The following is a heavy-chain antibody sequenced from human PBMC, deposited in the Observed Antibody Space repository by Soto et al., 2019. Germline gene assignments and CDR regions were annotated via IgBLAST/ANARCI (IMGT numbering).Heavy chain of an antibody. Sequence: SETLSLTCTVSGGSISSRDYYWSWIRQPPGKGLEWIGYIYYSGSTNYNPSLKSRVTISVDTSKNQFSLKLSSVTAADTAVYYCARAGRVGAAAGTTIDYWGQGTLVTVSS. CDR1: GGSISSRDYY. V-gene: IGHV4-61*08. CDR2: IYYSGST. CDR3: ARAGRVGAAAGTTIDY. J-gene: IGHJ4*02. D-gene: IGHD6-13*01.